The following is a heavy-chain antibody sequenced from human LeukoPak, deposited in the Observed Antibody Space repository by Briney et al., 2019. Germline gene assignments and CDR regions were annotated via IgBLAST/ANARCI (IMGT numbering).Heavy chain of an antibody. D-gene: IGHD3-22*01. CDR3: AYYDSSGYYYGRLRY. CDR2: IHAGGGST. J-gene: IGHJ4*02. CDR1: GFTFTDHA. V-gene: IGHV3-23*01. Sequence: PGGSLRLSCAASGFTFTDHAMSWVRQTPDKRLEWVSSIHAGGGSTLYADSMKGRFTISRDNSKNTLFLQMNSVRADDTGLYFCAYYDSSGYYYGRLRYWGQGTPVTVSS.